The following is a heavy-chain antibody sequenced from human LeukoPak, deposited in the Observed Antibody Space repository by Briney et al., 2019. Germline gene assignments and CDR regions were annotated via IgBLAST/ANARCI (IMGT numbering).Heavy chain of an antibody. CDR2: FIPILGIP. J-gene: IGHJ6*02. CDR1: GGPLGKNA. V-gene: IGHV1-69*10. D-gene: IGHD2-2*02. CDR3: ARIQAVGVPVAIDAYYSYGMDV. Sequence: ASVKVSCKASGGPLGKNAFSWGRQAPGQGLDWLEGFIPILGIPTYAQKFQGRVTITADRSTSTAYMELSSLRSEDTAVYYCARIQAVGVPVAIDAYYSYGMDVWGQGTAVTVSS.